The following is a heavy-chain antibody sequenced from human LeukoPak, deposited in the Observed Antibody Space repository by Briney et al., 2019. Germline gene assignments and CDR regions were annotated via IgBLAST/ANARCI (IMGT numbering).Heavy chain of an antibody. CDR2: ISSSGSTI. J-gene: IGHJ5*02. D-gene: IGHD3-16*01. V-gene: IGHV3-48*03. CDR3: ARDRRGGWFDP. Sequence: GGSLRLSCAASGFTFSSYEMNWVRQAPGKGLEWVSYISSSGSTIYYADSVKGRFTISRDNAKNSLYLQMNSLRAEDTAVYYCARDRRGGWFDPWGQGTLVTVSS. CDR1: GFTFSSYE.